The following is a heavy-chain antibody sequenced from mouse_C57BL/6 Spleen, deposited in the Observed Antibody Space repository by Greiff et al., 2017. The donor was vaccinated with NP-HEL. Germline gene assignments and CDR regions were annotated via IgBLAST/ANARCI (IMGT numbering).Heavy chain of an antibody. J-gene: IGHJ1*03. V-gene: IGHV3-3*01. D-gene: IGHD2-4*01. CDR1: GFSINSDCY. CDR2: TFYSGIT. CDR3: ARGFDYDGYFDV. Sequence: VQLQQSGPSLVRPSQTLSLTCTVTGFSINSDCYWIWIRQFPGNKLEYIGYTFYSGITSYKPSLESRTYITRDTSKNQFSLKLSSVTTEDTATSYCARGFDYDGYFDVWGTGTTVTVSS.